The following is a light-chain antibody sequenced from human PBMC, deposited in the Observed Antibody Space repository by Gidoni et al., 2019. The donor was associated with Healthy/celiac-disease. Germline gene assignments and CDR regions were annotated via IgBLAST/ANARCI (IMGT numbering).Light chain of an antibody. CDR2: EDN. V-gene: IGLV6-57*01. Sequence: NFMLTQPHSVSESPGKTVTISCTRSSGSIASNYVQWYQQRPGSSPTTVIYEDNQRPSGVPDRFSGSIDSSSNSASLTISGLKTEDEADYYCQSYDSRRGVGGGTKLTVL. CDR3: QSYDSRRG. CDR1: SGSIASNY. J-gene: IGLJ2*01.